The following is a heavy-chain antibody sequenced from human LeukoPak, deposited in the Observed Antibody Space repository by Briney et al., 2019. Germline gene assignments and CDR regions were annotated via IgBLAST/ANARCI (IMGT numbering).Heavy chain of an antibody. Sequence: ETLSLTCAVYGGSFSGYYWSWIRQPPGKGLEWIGEINHSGSTNYNPSLKSRVTISVDTSKNQFSLKLSSVTAADTAVYYCARATPLDYWGQGTLVTVSS. CDR3: ARATPLDY. CDR2: INHSGST. CDR1: GGSFSGYY. D-gene: IGHD5-12*01. V-gene: IGHV4-34*01. J-gene: IGHJ4*02.